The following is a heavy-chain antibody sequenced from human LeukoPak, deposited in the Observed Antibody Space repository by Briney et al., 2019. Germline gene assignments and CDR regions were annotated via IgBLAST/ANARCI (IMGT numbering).Heavy chain of an antibody. D-gene: IGHD6-13*01. CDR3: ARHLHYNNIWYSWFDS. CDR1: GGSISSYY. V-gene: IGHV4-59*08. Sequence: SETLSLTCTVSGGSISSYYWSWIRQPPGKGLEWIGYIYYSGSTNYNPSLKSRVTISVDTSKNQFSLKLTSVTAADTAVYYCARHLHYNNIWYSWFDSWGQGTLVTVSS. CDR2: IYYSGST. J-gene: IGHJ5*01.